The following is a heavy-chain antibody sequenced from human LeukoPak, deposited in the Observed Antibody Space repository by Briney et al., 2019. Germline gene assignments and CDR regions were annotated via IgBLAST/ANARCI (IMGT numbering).Heavy chain of an antibody. CDR3: ASVGPTSCGGSCPFDY. D-gene: IGHD2-21*01. V-gene: IGHV3-11*04. CDR2: ISSSGSII. CDR1: GFSFSDYF. Sequence: GGSLRLSCAASGFSFSDYFMSWIRQAPGKGLEWVSYISSSGSIIHYADSVKGRFTISRDNAKNSLYLQMNSLRAEDTAVYYCASVGPTSCGGSCPFDYWGQGTLVTVSS. J-gene: IGHJ4*02.